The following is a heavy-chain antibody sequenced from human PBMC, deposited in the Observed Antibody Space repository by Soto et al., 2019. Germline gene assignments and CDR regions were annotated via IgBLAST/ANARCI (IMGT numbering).Heavy chain of an antibody. Sequence: SETLSLTCAVYGGSFSGYYWSWIRQPPGKGLEWIGEINHSGSTNYNPSLKSRVTISVDTSKNQFSLKLSSVTAADTAVYYCARMVKYCSSTSCYSWFDPWGQGTLVTSPQ. J-gene: IGHJ5*02. CDR2: INHSGST. CDR3: ARMVKYCSSTSCYSWFDP. CDR1: GGSFSGYY. V-gene: IGHV4-34*01. D-gene: IGHD2-2*02.